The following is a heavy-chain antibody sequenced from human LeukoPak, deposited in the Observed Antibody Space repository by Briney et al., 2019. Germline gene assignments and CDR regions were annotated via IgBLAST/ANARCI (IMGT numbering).Heavy chain of an antibody. CDR3: ARDRYSNGLGY. J-gene: IGHJ4*02. D-gene: IGHD6-19*01. CDR1: GGSISSGGYY. CDR2: IYHGGGT. Sequence: SETLSLTCTVSGGSISSGGYYWSWLRQPPGKGLEWIGYIYHGGGTYYNPSLKSRVTISVDRSKNQFSLKLNSVTAADTAVYYCARDRYSNGLGYWGQGTLVTVSS. V-gene: IGHV4-30-2*01.